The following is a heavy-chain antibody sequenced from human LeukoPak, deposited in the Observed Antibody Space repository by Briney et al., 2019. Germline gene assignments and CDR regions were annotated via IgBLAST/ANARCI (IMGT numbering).Heavy chain of an antibody. J-gene: IGHJ6*02. Sequence: TETLSLTCTVSGGSISSDYWNWIRQPPGKGLEWIGFIYYGGGTNYNPSLNSRVTISLDASKKYLSLKLTSVTAADTAVYYCARDREMATKYYYAMDVWGQGTTVTVS. CDR2: IYYGGGT. V-gene: IGHV4-59*01. CDR1: GGSISSDY. CDR3: ARDREMATKYYYAMDV. D-gene: IGHD5-24*01.